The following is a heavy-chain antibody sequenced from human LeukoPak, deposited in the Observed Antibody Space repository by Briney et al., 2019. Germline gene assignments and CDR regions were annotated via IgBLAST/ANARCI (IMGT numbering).Heavy chain of an antibody. CDR1: GYTFTSYD. CDR2: MNPNSGNT. D-gene: IGHD3-10*01. Sequence: GASVKVSCKASGYTFTSYDINWVRQATGQGLEWMGWMNPNSGNTGYAQKFQGRVTMTRNTSISTAYMELSSLRSEDTAVCYCARGKKKVRGVIITRYYYYYMDVWGKGTTVTVSS. V-gene: IGHV1-8*01. CDR3: ARGKKKVRGVIITRYYYYYMDV. J-gene: IGHJ6*03.